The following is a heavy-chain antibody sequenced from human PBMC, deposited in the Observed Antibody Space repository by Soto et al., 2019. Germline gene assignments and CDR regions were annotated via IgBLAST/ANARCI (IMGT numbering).Heavy chain of an antibody. D-gene: IGHD3-22*01. CDR2: IFYSGST. J-gene: IGHJ1*01. V-gene: IGHV4-31*03. Sequence: QVQLQESGPGLVKPSQTLSLTCTVSGGSISSGGYYWSWIRQHPGKGLEWIGYIFYSGSTYYSPSLKSRVTISVDTSKNQFSLKLSYVTAADTAVYFCAIYDSSGSRGFQHWGQGTLVTVSS. CDR1: GGSISSGGYY. CDR3: AIYDSSGSRGFQH.